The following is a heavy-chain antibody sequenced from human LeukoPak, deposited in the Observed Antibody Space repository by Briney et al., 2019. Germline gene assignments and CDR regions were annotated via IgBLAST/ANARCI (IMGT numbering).Heavy chain of an antibody. V-gene: IGHV3-7*01. Sequence: PGGSLRLSCAASGFIFSNYWMTWVRQAPGKGLEWVANIKQDGSSKYYVESVKGRFTISRDNAKNTLYLQMNSLRAEDTAVYYCAKGNYAAPFDYWGQGTLVTVSS. J-gene: IGHJ4*02. D-gene: IGHD3-16*01. CDR2: IKQDGSSK. CDR3: AKGNYAAPFDY. CDR1: GFIFSNYW.